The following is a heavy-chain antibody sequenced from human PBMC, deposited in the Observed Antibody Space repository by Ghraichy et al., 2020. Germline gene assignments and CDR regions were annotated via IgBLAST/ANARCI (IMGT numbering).Heavy chain of an antibody. CDR2: IDWDDDK. D-gene: IGHD3-22*01. V-gene: IGHV2-70*04. J-gene: IGHJ3*02. CDR1: GFSLSTSGLR. CDR3: ARYYYDSSGYYSDAFDI. Sequence: SGPTLVKPTQTLTLTCTFSGFSLSTSGLRVSWIRQPPGKALEWLARIDWDDDKLYSTSLKTRLTISKDTSKNQVVLTMTNMDPVDTATYYCARYYYDSSGYYSDAFDIWGQGTMVTVSS.